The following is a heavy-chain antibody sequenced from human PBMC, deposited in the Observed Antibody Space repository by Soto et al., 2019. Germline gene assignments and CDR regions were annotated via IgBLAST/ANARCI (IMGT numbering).Heavy chain of an antibody. V-gene: IGHV3-23*01. CDR2: ISGSGGST. CDR1: AFTFSSHA. J-gene: IGHJ4*02. CDR3: AKDPRITIFGVVILPSYYFDY. D-gene: IGHD3-3*01. Sequence: PGGSLRLSCAASAFTFSSHAMSWVRQAPGKGLEWVSAISGSGGSTYYADSVKGRFTISRDNSKNTLYLQMNSLRAEDTAVYYCAKDPRITIFGVVILPSYYFDYWGQGTLVTVSS.